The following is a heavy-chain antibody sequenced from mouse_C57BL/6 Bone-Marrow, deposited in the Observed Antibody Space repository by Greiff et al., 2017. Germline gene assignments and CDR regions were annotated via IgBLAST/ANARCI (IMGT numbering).Heavy chain of an antibody. V-gene: IGHV1-76*01. D-gene: IGHD2-5*01. J-gene: IGHJ2*01. CDR3: ALYYSKRGNFDY. CDR2: IYPGSGNT. Sequence: VQLQQSGAELVRPGASVKLSCKASGYTFTDYYINWVKQRPGQGLEWIARIYPGSGNTYYNEKFKGKATLTAEKSSSTAYMQLSSLTSEDSAVYFCALYYSKRGNFDYRGQGTTLTVSS. CDR1: GYTFTDYY.